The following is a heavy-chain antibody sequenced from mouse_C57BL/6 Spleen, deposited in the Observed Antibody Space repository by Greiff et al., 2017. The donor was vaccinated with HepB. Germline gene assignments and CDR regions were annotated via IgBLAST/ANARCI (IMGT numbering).Heavy chain of an antibody. V-gene: IGHV3-6*01. D-gene: IGHD3-2*02. J-gene: IGHJ2*01. Sequence: ESGPGLVKPSQSLSLTCSVTGYSITSGYYWNWIRQFPGNKLEWMGYISYDGSNNYNPSLKNRISITRDTSKNQFFLKLNSVTTEDTATYYCAKTAQAYYFDYWGQGTTLTVSS. CDR1: GYSITSGYY. CDR3: AKTAQAYYFDY. CDR2: ISYDGSN.